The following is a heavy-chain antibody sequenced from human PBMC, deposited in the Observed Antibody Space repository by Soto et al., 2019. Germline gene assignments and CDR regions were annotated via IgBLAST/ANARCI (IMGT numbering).Heavy chain of an antibody. J-gene: IGHJ5*02. CDR1: GYTFTSYG. V-gene: IGHV1-18*03. D-gene: IGHD3-10*01. CDR2: ISAYNGNT. CDR3: ARDPDYYYGSGSGNWFDP. Sequence: QVQLVQSGAEVRKPGASVKVSCKASGYTFTSYGISWVRQAPGQGLEWMGWISAYNGNTNYAQKLQDRVTMTTDTYTSTAYMELRSMRSDDMAVYYCARDPDYYYGSGSGNWFDPWGQGTLVTVSS.